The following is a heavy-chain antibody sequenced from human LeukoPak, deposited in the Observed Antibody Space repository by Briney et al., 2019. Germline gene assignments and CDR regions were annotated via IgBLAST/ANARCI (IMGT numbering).Heavy chain of an antibody. J-gene: IGHJ4*02. V-gene: IGHV3-21*01. CDR3: ARSGYFYGQPSYSDY. D-gene: IGHD5-18*01. CDR2: MSSSSSYI. CDR1: GFTFSSYN. Sequence: GGSLRLSCAASGFTFSSYNMNWVRQAPGKGLEWVSSMSSSSSYIYYAGSVKGRFTISRDNAKNSLYLQMNSLRAEDTAVYYCARSGYFYGQPSYSDYWGQGTLVTVSS.